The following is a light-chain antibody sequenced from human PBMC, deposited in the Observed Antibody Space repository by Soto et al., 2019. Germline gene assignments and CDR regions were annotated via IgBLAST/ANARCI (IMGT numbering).Light chain of an antibody. CDR2: DVS. V-gene: IGLV2-14*03. CDR1: SSDVGGYNY. Sequence: QSVLTQPASVSGSPGQSITISCTGTSSDVGGYNYVSWYQHHPGKAPKPMIFDVSNRPSGVSNRFSGSKSGNTASLTISGLQPEDEVDYYCSSYTTSNTRQIVFGTGTKVT. CDR3: SSYTTSNTRQIV. J-gene: IGLJ1*01.